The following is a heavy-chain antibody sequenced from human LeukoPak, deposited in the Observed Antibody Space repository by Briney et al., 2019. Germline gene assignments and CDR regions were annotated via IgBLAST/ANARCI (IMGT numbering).Heavy chain of an antibody. CDR3: ARHRGSSRGGSGYSQGQFDY. V-gene: IGHV4-59*05. D-gene: IGHD3-22*01. Sequence: SETLSLTCTVSGDSFSSYYWSWIRQPAGKGLEWIGGVYYSGSTYYNPSLKSRVTISVDTSKNQFSLKLSSVTAADTAVYYCARHRGSSRGGSGYSQGQFDYWGQGTLVTVSS. CDR1: GDSFSSYY. J-gene: IGHJ4*02. CDR2: VYYSGST.